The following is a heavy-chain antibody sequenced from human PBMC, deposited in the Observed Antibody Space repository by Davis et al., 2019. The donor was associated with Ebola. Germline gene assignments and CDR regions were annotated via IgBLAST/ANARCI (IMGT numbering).Heavy chain of an antibody. CDR1: GFPFDDYA. D-gene: IGHD3-10*01. CDR3: AKDRRGSYYRAYFDY. CDR2: ISWNSGSI. J-gene: IGHJ4*02. V-gene: IGHV3-9*01. Sequence: GGSLRLSCAASGFPFDDYAMNWVRQAPGKGLEWVSGISWNSGSIGYADSVKGRFTISRDNAKNSLYLQMNSLRAADTALYYCAKDRRGSYYRAYFDYWGQGTLVTVSS.